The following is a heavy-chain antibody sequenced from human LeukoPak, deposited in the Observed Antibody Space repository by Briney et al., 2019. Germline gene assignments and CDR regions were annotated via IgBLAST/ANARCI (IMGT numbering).Heavy chain of an antibody. Sequence: SETLSLTCAVYGGSFSGYYWSWIRQPPGKGLEWIGEINHSGSTNYNPSLKSRVTISVDTSKNQFSLKLSSVTAADTAVYYCAGDRGWRAVATYYFDYWGQGTLVTVSS. J-gene: IGHJ4*02. V-gene: IGHV4-34*01. D-gene: IGHD6-19*01. CDR1: GGSFSGYY. CDR3: AGDRGWRAVATYYFDY. CDR2: INHSGST.